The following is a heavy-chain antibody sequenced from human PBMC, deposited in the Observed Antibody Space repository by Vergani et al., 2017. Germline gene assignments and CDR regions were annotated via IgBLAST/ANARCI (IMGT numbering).Heavy chain of an antibody. CDR3: ASAQYYYDSSGYRTYAFDI. D-gene: IGHD3-22*01. CDR1: GGTFSSYA. J-gene: IGHJ3*02. CDR2: IIPIFGTA. V-gene: IGHV1-69*01. Sequence: QVQLVQSGAEVKKPGSSVKVSCKASGGTFSSYAISWVRQAPGQGLEWMGGIIPIFGTANYEQKFQGRVTITADESTSTAYMELSSLRSEDTAVYYCASAQYYYDSSGYRTYAFDIWGQGTMVTVSS.